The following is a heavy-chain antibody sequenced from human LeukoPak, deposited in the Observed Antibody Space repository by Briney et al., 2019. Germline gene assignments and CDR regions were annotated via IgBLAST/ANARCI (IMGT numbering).Heavy chain of an antibody. D-gene: IGHD6-13*01. Sequence: GGSLRLSCVASGFTVDTYWMSWVRQAPGKGLDWVAHIKEDGTRKYYVDSVRGRFTISRDNAKNSLFLQMNSLRVEDTAVYYCARASFSSSWAYYYYYGMDVWGQGTTVTVSS. CDR3: ARASFSSSWAYYYYYGMDV. CDR2: IKEDGTRK. V-gene: IGHV3-7*01. CDR1: GFTVDTYW. J-gene: IGHJ6*02.